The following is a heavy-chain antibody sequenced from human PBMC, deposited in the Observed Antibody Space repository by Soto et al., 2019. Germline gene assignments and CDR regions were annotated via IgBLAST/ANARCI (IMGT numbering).Heavy chain of an antibody. D-gene: IGHD3-10*01. CDR2: VNPIVSMS. Sequence: QVLLVQSGSEVKRPGSSVKISGKASGDTFNFYSINWVRQAPGLGLEWMGRVNPIVSMSNYAQKFQGRVTMTADKSTSTAFMELSSLRSEDTAIYYCASSYGSGYRAFDYWGQGALVTVSS. CDR1: GDTFNFYS. J-gene: IGHJ4*02. CDR3: ASSYGSGYRAFDY. V-gene: IGHV1-69*02.